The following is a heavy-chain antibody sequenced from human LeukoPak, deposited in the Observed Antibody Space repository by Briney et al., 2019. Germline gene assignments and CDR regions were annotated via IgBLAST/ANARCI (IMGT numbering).Heavy chain of an antibody. Sequence: SETLSLTCTVSGGSISSYCWSWMRQPPGKGLEWIGYIYYSGTTNYNPSLKSRVTISVDTSKNQFSLKLSSVTAADTAVYYCARGSSGVRGVPSLDYWGQGTLVTVSS. D-gene: IGHD3-10*01. CDR1: GGSISSYC. J-gene: IGHJ4*02. CDR2: IYYSGTT. CDR3: ARGSSGVRGVPSLDY. V-gene: IGHV4-59*01.